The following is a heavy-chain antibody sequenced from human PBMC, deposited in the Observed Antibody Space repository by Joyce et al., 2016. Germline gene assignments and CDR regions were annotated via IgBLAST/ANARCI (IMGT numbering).Heavy chain of an antibody. Sequence: QVQLVESGGGLVKPGGSLRLSCAASEFIFSDYFMSWVRQAPGKGLEWVSYVSGSGEYTNYADSVRGRFTISRDNAKNLLYLQLNSLRADDTAVYYCARDVGHASLYYMDVWGKGTTVSVSS. CDR2: VSGSGEYT. CDR1: EFIFSDYF. CDR3: ARDVGHASLYYMDV. J-gene: IGHJ6*03. V-gene: IGHV3-11*06.